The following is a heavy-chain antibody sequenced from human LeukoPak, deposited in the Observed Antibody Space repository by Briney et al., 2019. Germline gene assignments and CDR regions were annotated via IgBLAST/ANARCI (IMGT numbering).Heavy chain of an antibody. CDR2: FDPEDAET. Sequence: ASVKVSCKVSGYTLTELSMHWVRQAPGKGLEWMGGFDPEDAETIFAQKFQGRVTVTEDTSTDTAYMELSSLRSEDTAVYYCATTSALVRGKNWFDPWGQGTLVTVSS. CDR3: ATTSALVRGKNWFDP. V-gene: IGHV1-24*01. J-gene: IGHJ5*02. D-gene: IGHD3-10*01. CDR1: GYTLTELS.